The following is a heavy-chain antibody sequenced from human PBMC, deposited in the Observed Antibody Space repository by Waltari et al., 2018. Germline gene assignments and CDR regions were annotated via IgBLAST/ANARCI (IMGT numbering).Heavy chain of an antibody. CDR1: GYPLTEFS. CDR3: ATRRGGSYYPTRYYFDY. V-gene: IGHV1-24*01. J-gene: IGHJ4*02. D-gene: IGHD1-26*01. CDR2: FDPEDGET. Sequence: QVQLVQSGAEVTKPGASVQVSCKVSGYPLTEFSMHWVRLAPGKGLEWMGGFDPEDGETIYAQKFQGRVTMTEDTSTDTAYMELSSLRSEDTAVYYCATRRGGSYYPTRYYFDYWGQGTLVTVSS.